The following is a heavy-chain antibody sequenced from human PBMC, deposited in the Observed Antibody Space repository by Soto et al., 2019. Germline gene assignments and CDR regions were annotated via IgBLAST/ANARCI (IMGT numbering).Heavy chain of an antibody. V-gene: IGHV3-21*01. Sequence: GGSLRLSCAASGFTFSSYSMNWVRQAPGKGLEWVSSISSSSSYIYYADSVKGRFTISRDNAKNSLYLQMNSLRAEDTAVYYSARGPSSGYYQYPSYFDYWGQGTLVTVSS. J-gene: IGHJ4*02. CDR2: ISSSSSYI. CDR3: ARGPSSGYYQYPSYFDY. D-gene: IGHD3-22*01. CDR1: GFTFSSYS.